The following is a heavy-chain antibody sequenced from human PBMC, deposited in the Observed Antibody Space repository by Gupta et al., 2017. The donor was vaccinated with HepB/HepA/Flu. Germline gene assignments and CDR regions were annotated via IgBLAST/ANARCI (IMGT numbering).Heavy chain of an antibody. V-gene: IGHV4-39*01. CDR1: GGSISSSSYY. J-gene: IGHJ4*02. Sequence: QLQLQESGPGLVKPSETLSLTCTVSGGSISSSSYYWGWIRQPPGKGLEWIGSSDYSGSTYYNPSLKNRVTISVDTSKNQFSLKLSSVTAADTAVYYCARHPRGSNYVFDRYYFDYWGQGTLVTVSS. D-gene: IGHD4-11*01. CDR3: ARHPRGSNYVFDRYYFDY. CDR2: SDYSGST.